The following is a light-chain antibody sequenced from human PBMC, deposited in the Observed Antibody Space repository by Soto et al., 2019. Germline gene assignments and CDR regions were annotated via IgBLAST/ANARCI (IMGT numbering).Light chain of an antibody. CDR2: GAS. Sequence: ENVLTQSPGTLSLSLGERATLSCRARQSVAINYLAWHQQKPGQAPRLLIFGASSRASGIPDRFSGSGSGTDFTLTISRLEPEDSAVYYCQQYGGPWTFGQGTKVEIK. CDR1: QSVAINY. CDR3: QQYGGPWT. V-gene: IGKV3-20*01. J-gene: IGKJ1*01.